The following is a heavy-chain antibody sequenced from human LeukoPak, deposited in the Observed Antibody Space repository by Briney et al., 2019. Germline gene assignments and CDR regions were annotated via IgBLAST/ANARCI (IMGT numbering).Heavy chain of an antibody. CDR3: AHRRDSSGYQYRYWFAP. CDR1: GFSLTTSGVG. V-gene: IGHV2-5*02. D-gene: IGHD3-22*01. J-gene: IGHJ5*02. CDR2: INWDDQK. Sequence: GPTLVKPTQTLTLTCTFSGFSLTTSGVGVGWIRQPPGKALEWLALINWDDQKVYSPSLQSRLSITKDTSKNQVVLTMTNVDPVDTATYYCAHRRDSSGYQYRYWFAPWGQGTLVTVSS.